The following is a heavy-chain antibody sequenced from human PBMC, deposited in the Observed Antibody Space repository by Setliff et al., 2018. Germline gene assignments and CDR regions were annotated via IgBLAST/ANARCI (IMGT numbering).Heavy chain of an antibody. CDR2: IYVTEST. V-gene: IGHV4-59*10. CDR1: GGSFSTYF. Sequence: PSETLSLTCAVYGGSFSTYFWSWIRQPPGKGLEWIGRIYVTESTKYNPSLKSRVTLSIDTSKNQFSLKLSSVTAADAALYYCAASRAYTGAVEEWFLPKTFDSWGQGSPVTVSS. D-gene: IGHD3-10*01. J-gene: IGHJ4*02. CDR3: AASRAYTGAVEEWFLPKTFDS.